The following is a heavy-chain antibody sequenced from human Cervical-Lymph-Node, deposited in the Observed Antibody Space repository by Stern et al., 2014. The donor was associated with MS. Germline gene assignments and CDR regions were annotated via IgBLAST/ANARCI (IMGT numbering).Heavy chain of an antibody. D-gene: IGHD2-21*02. V-gene: IGHV1-8*01. J-gene: IGHJ4*02. CDR3: ARGVTRIVVRSGPGFGY. CDR2: VNAMNDTR. Sequence: VQLVESGAEVNKPGASVKVSCKTSGYRFTSYEIHWVRQAPGQGLEWMGWVNAMNDTRGYAQKLEGRVTMTWNSSIGTVYMELKSLKPEDTAVYYCARGVTRIVVRSGPGFGYWGQGTQITVSA. CDR1: GYRFTSYE.